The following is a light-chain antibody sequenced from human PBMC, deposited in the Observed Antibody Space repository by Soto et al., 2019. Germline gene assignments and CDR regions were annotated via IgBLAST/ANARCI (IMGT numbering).Light chain of an antibody. CDR1: QDISNY. Sequence: DIQMTQSPSSLSASVGDRVTITCQASQDISNYLNWYQQKPGKAPKLLIYDASTLETGVPSRFSGSGSGTDFTFTISSLQAEDIATYYCHQYDNSYTFGQGTKLEIK. J-gene: IGKJ2*01. V-gene: IGKV1-33*01. CDR3: HQYDNSYT. CDR2: DAS.